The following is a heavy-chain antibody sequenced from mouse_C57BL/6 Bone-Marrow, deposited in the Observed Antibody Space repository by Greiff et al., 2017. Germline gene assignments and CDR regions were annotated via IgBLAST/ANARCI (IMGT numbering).Heavy chain of an antibody. J-gene: IGHJ2*01. Sequence: VQLQQSDAELVKPGASVKISCKASGYTFTDHTIHWMKQRPEQGLEWIGYIYPRDGSTKYNEKVEGKATLTADQASSTDYLQRSRLTSENSAVYVSARPGSKYGLDYWGQGTTLTVSS. CDR2: IYPRDGST. V-gene: IGHV1-78*01. CDR1: GYTFTDHT. CDR3: ARPGSKYGLDY. D-gene: IGHD1-1*01.